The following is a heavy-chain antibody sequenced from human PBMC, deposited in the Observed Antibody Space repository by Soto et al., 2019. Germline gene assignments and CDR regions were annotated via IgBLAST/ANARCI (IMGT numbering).Heavy chain of an antibody. J-gene: IGHJ4*02. V-gene: IGHV4-59*01. CDR3: ARRVAGTTYFDY. Sequence: SETLSLTCTVSGGSISSYYWSWIRQPPGKGLEWIGYIYYSGSTNYNPSLKSRVTISVDTSKNQFSLKLSSVTAADTAVYYCARRVAGTTYFDYWGQGTLVTVSS. CDR1: GGSISSYY. D-gene: IGHD6-19*01. CDR2: IYYSGST.